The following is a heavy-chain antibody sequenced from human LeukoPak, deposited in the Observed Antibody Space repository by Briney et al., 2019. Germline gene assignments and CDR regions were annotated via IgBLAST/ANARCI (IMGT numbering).Heavy chain of an antibody. D-gene: IGHD2-8*01. Sequence: PSETLSLTCTVSGGSISSYYWSWIRQPPGKGLEWIGYIYDSGSINYNPSLKSRVTISLDTSKNQFSLKLSSVTAADTAVYYCARVRRDCTNGACYFDYWGQGTLVTVSS. CDR2: IYDSGSI. V-gene: IGHV4-59*01. CDR1: GGSISSYY. J-gene: IGHJ4*02. CDR3: ARVRRDCTNGACYFDY.